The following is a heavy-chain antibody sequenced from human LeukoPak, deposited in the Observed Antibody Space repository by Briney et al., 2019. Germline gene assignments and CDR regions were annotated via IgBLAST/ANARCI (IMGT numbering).Heavy chain of an antibody. CDR1: GGSISSYY. CDR2: IYTSGST. V-gene: IGHV4-4*07. Sequence: SETLSLTCNISGGSISSYYWSWIRQPAGKGLEWIGRIYTSGSTNYSPSLKSRVTISVDTSKNQFSLKLSSVTAADTAVYYCARGHTIFGVGYYFDYWGQGTLVTVSS. D-gene: IGHD3-3*01. J-gene: IGHJ4*02. CDR3: ARGHTIFGVGYYFDY.